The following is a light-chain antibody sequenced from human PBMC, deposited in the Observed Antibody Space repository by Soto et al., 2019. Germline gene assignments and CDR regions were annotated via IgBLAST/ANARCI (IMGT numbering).Light chain of an antibody. J-gene: IGLJ2*01. CDR3: CSYAGSPTYVV. Sequence: QSALTQPRSVSGSPGQSVTISCTGTSSDVGGYNYVSWYQQHPGKAPKLMIYDVSKRPSGVPDRFSGSKSGNTASLTISGLQAEDEADYYCCSYAGSPTYVVFGGGTMLTVL. CDR2: DVS. CDR1: SSDVGGYNY. V-gene: IGLV2-11*01.